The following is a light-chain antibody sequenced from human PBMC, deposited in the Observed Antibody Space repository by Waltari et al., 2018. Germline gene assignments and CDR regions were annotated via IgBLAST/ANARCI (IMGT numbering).Light chain of an antibody. CDR2: EVT. CDR3: SSYAGTTIYVL. Sequence: QSALTQPASVSGSPGQSITISCTGTTRDIGEYNLVSWYQRQSGKAPKLMIYEVTKRPSGVSDRVSGSKSGNTASLTISGLQAEDEADYYCSSYAGTTIYVLFGGGTKLTVL. CDR1: TRDIGEYNL. J-gene: IGLJ2*01. V-gene: IGLV2-23*02.